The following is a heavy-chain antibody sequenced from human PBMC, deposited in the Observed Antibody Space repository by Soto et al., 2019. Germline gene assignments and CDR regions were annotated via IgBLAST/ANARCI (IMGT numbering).Heavy chain of an antibody. CDR3: ARTRYPYDARSAVYYFDC. V-gene: IGHV2-70*01. J-gene: IGHJ4*02. Sequence: SGPTLVNPTQTLTLTCTFSGFSLSTSGMCVSWIRQPPGKALEWLALIDWDDDKDYSTSLKTRLTISKDTSKNQVVLTMTSMDPVDTATYYCARTRYPYDARSAVYYFDCWGQRTLVTVPS. CDR2: IDWDDDK. CDR1: GFSLSTSGMC. D-gene: IGHD3-22*01.